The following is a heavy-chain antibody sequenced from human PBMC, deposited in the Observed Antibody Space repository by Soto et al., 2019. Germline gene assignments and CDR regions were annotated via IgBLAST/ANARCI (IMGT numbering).Heavy chain of an antibody. CDR1: GFTFSSYG. Sequence: QVQLVESGGGVVQPGRSLRLSCAASGFTFSSYGMHWVRQAPGKGLEWVAVISYDGSNKYYADSVKGRFTISRDNSKNXMYLQMNSLRAEDTAVYYCAKDTAAAGIPSDWFDPWGQGTLVTVSS. D-gene: IGHD6-13*01. J-gene: IGHJ5*02. V-gene: IGHV3-30*18. CDR3: AKDTAAAGIPSDWFDP. CDR2: ISYDGSNK.